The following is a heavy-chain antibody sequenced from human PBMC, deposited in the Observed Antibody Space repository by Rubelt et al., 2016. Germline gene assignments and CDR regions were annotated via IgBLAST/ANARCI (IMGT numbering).Heavy chain of an antibody. CDR3: ARGGFGEYDGAYYFYGMDV. CDR2: IHPHSGAT. V-gene: IGHV1-2*04. Sequence: WMAWIHPHSGATNYAQQFQGWVSMTRDTSVSTVYMEFSRLRSDDTAVYYCARGGFGEYDGAYYFYGMDVWGQGTTVTVSS. D-gene: IGHD4-17*01. J-gene: IGHJ6*02.